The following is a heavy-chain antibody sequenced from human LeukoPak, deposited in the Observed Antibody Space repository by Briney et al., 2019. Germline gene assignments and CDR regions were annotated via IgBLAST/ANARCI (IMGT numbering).Heavy chain of an antibody. J-gene: IGHJ4*02. CDR3: AKDGYGDDPPYFDY. V-gene: IGHV3-23*01. D-gene: IGHD4-17*01. CDR1: GFTFSSYA. CDR2: ISGSGGST. Sequence: GGSLRLSCAAPGFTFSSYAMSWVRQAPGKGLEGVSAISGSGGSTYYADSVKGRFTISRDNSKNTLYLQMNSLRAEDTAVYYCAKDGYGDDPPYFDYWGQGTLVTVSS.